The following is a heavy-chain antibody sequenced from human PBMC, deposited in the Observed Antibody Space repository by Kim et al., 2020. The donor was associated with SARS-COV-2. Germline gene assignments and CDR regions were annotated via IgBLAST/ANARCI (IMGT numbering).Heavy chain of an antibody. V-gene: IGHV1-3*01. J-gene: IGHJ4*02. CDR3: ARDGKQQLVLSY. D-gene: IGHD6-13*01. Sequence: KYSRKFQGRVTITRDTSASTAYMELSSLRSEDTSVYYCARDGKQQLVLSYWGQGTLVTVSS.